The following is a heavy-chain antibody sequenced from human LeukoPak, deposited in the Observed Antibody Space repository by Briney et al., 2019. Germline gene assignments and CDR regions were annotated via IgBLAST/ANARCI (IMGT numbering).Heavy chain of an antibody. V-gene: IGHV4-59*08. CDR2: IYYTGST. Sequence: SETLSLTCTVSGGSINNYYWSWVRQTPGKGLECIGYIYYTGSTNYNPSLRSRVTMSVDTSTDQFSLKLSSVTAADTAVYYCARLSSGSNPPFDYWGQGTLVTVSS. CDR1: GGSINNYY. CDR3: ARLSSGSNPPFDY. J-gene: IGHJ4*02. D-gene: IGHD3-22*01.